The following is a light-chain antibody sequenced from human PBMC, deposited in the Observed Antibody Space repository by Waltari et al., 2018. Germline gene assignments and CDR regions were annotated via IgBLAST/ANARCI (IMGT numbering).Light chain of an antibody. Sequence: EIVMTQSPATLSAFPGERATLSCRASQSIRSKLAWYQHKPGQAPRLLIYGASTRATGIPARFSGSGSGTEFTLTISRLQSEDFAVYFCQQYDNWLGTFGQGTKVEIK. J-gene: IGKJ1*01. V-gene: IGKV3-15*01. CDR2: GAS. CDR3: QQYDNWLGT. CDR1: QSIRSK.